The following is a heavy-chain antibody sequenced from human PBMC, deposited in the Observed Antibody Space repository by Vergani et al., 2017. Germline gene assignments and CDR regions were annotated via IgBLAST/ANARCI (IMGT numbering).Heavy chain of an antibody. CDR1: NNSVSNTFYY. D-gene: IGHD6-13*01. CDR3: ARGSRAEGGSGPDK. Sequence: QVQLQESGPGLVKPSETLSLTCTVSNNSVSNTFYYWGWIRQTPGKGLEWIWSIYYSGTTNYNPSFKNRVTMSVDTSKNQFSLKLNSVTAADTAVYYCARGSRAEGGSGPDKWGQGTLVTVSS. V-gene: IGHV4-39*07. CDR2: IYYSGTT. J-gene: IGHJ4*02.